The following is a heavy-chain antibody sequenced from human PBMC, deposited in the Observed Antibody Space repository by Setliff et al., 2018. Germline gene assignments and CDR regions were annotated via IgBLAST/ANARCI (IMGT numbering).Heavy chain of an antibody. V-gene: IGHV3-30*01. Sequence: GGSLRLSCAASGVTFSRRAMHWVRQAPGKGLGWVAVMSNDGSDKNYADSVKGRFTISRDNSKNTLYLQMNSLRAEDTAVYYCARTYCSDTSCYDYYYYMDVWGKGTTVTVSS. CDR3: ARTYCSDTSCYDYYYYMDV. CDR1: GVTFSRRA. D-gene: IGHD2-2*01. J-gene: IGHJ6*03. CDR2: MSNDGSDK.